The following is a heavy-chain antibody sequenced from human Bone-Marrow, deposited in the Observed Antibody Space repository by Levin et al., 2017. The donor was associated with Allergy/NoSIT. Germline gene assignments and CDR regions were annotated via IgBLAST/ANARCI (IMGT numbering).Heavy chain of an antibody. Sequence: GGSLRLSCASSGSLFKIYWMTWVRQAPGKGLEWVANIKQDGSEKYYVDSVKGRFTISRDNAKNSLFLQMDRLRAEDTAVYYCGRYRDYFGSGSHLVDVWGQGTTVTVSS. CDR3: GRYRDYFGSGSHLVDV. CDR1: GSLFKIYW. J-gene: IGHJ6*02. D-gene: IGHD3-10*01. V-gene: IGHV3-7*01. CDR2: IKQDGSEK.